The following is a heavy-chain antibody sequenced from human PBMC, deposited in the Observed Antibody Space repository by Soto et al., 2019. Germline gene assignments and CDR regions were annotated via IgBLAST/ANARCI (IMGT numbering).Heavy chain of an antibody. V-gene: IGHV3-21*01. CDR3: TTEYNSRNDLNH. CDR1: GFTFSTCS. Sequence: ESGGGLVEPGGSLRLSCATSGFTFSTCSMNWVRQAPGKGLEWVSSISATGTYTFYADSLKGRFTISRDNARNSLFLQMNSLRVEDTALYYCTTEYNSRNDLNHWGQGALVTVSS. J-gene: IGHJ5*02. CDR2: ISATGTYT. D-gene: IGHD6-6*01.